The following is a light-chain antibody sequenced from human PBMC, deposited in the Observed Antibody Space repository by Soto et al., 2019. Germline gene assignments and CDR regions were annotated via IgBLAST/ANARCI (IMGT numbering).Light chain of an antibody. Sequence: QSALTQPPSASGSPGQSVTISCTGTSSDIGGYNFVSWYQQHPGKAPKLMIDEVNKRPSGVPDRFSGSKSGNTASLTVSGLQAEDEADYYCAAWDDSLSGPDVFGTGTKLTVL. V-gene: IGLV2-8*01. J-gene: IGLJ1*01. CDR3: AAWDDSLSGPDV. CDR1: SSDIGGYNF. CDR2: EVN.